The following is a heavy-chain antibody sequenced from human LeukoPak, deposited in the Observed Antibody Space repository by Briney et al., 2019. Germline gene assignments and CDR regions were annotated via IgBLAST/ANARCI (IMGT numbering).Heavy chain of an antibody. J-gene: IGHJ5*02. V-gene: IGHV1-2*02. Sequence: GASVKVSCKASGYTFTGYYMHWVRQAAGQGLEWMGWINPNSGGTNYAQKFQGRVTMTRDTSISTAYMELSRLRSDDTAVYYCARDSYGDYNNWFDPWGQGTLVTVSS. CDR3: ARDSYGDYNNWFDP. D-gene: IGHD4-17*01. CDR2: INPNSGGT. CDR1: GYTFTGYY.